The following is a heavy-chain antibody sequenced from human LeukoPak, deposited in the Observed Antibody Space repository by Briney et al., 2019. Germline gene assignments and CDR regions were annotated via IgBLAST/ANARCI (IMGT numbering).Heavy chain of an antibody. CDR1: GFTVSSNY. V-gene: IGHV3-53*03. D-gene: IGHD3-22*01. CDR2: IYSGGST. CDR3: ARGRYYDSSGYPAAYYFDY. J-gene: IGHJ4*02. Sequence: GGSLRLSCAASGFTVSSNYMSWVRQAPGKGLEWVSVIYSGGSTYYADSVKGRFTISRDNAKNSLYLQMNSLRAEDTAVYYCARGRYYDSSGYPAAYYFDYWGQGTLVTVSS.